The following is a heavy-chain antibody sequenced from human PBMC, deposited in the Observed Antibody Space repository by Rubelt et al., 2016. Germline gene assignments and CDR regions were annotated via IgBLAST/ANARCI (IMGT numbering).Heavy chain of an antibody. CDR2: IYHSGST. J-gene: IGHJ5*02. V-gene: IGHV4-30-2*01. D-gene: IGHD6-13*01. CDR3: ARGEAAAGTRWFDP. Sequence: QLQLQESGSGLVKPSQTLSLTCAVSGGSISSGGYSWSWIRQPPGKGLEWIGYIYHSGSTNYNPSLKSLFTRSVDKSKNQFSLKLSAVTAAETAVDYCARGEAAAGTRWFDPWGQGTLVTVSS. CDR1: GGSISSGGYS.